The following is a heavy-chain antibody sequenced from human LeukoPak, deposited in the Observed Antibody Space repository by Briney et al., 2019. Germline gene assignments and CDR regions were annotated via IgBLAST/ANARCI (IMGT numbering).Heavy chain of an antibody. V-gene: IGHV1-3*01. CDR2: INAGNGNT. CDR1: GYTFTSYA. D-gene: IGHD2-15*01. Sequence: ASVKVSCKASGYTFTSYAMHWVRQAPGQRLEWMGWINAGNGNTKYSQKFQGRVTTTRDTSASTAYMELSSLRSEDTAVYYCARVCSGGSCYYYYGMDVWGKGTTVTVSS. J-gene: IGHJ6*04. CDR3: ARVCSGGSCYYYYGMDV.